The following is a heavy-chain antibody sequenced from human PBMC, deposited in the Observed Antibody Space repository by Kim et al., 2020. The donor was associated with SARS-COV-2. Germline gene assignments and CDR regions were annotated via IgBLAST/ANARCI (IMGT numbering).Heavy chain of an antibody. CDR1: GFTFSSYS. CDR3: ARDPYGDQDHRPGP. CDR2: ISSSSSTT. V-gene: IGHV3-48*02. J-gene: IGHJ5*02. Sequence: GGSLRLSCAASGFTFSSYSMNWVRQAPGKGLQWVSYISSSSSTTSYADSVKGRFTVSRDNAKNSLYLQMNSLRDDDTAVYYCARDPYGDQDHRPGPWGQGTLVTVSS. D-gene: IGHD4-17*01.